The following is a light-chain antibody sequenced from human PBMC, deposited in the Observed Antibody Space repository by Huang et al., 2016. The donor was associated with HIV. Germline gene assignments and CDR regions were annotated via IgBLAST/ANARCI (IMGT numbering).Light chain of an antibody. Sequence: EIVMTQSPATLSVFPGERATPSCRASQSVSSNLAWYQQKPVQAPRPLNYGASTRATGIPARFSGSGSGTEFTLTISSLQSEDFAVYYCQQYNNWPPWYTFGQGTKLEIK. CDR2: GAS. V-gene: IGKV3-15*01. J-gene: IGKJ2*01. CDR1: QSVSSN. CDR3: QQYNNWPPWYT.